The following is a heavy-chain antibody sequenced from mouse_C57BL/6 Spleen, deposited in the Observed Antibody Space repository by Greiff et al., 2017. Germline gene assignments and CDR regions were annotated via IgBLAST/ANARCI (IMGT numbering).Heavy chain of an antibody. D-gene: IGHD2-5*01. Sequence: QVQLQQSGAELVKPGASVKISCKASGYAFSSYWMNWVKQRPGKGLEWIGQIYPGDGDTNYNGKFKGKATLTADKSSSTAYMQLSSLTSEDAAVYFCARAYYSNYDWYFNFWGTGTTVTVSS. J-gene: IGHJ1*03. CDR1: GYAFSSYW. CDR2: IYPGDGDT. V-gene: IGHV1-80*01. CDR3: ARAYYSNYDWYFNF.